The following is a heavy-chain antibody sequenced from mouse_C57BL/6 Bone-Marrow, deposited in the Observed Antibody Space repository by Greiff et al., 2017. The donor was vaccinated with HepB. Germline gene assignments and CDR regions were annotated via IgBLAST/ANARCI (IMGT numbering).Heavy chain of an antibody. CDR2: ISYSGST. Sequence: EVQGVESGPGMVKPSQSLSLTCTVTGYSITSGYDWHWIRHFPGNKLEWMGYISYSGSTNYNPSLKSRISITHDTSKNHFFLKLNSVTTEDTATYYGARYHYYGSSYGWYFDVWGTGTTVTVSS. CDR3: ARYHYYGSSYGWYFDV. CDR1: GYSITSGYD. D-gene: IGHD1-1*01. J-gene: IGHJ1*03. V-gene: IGHV3-1*01.